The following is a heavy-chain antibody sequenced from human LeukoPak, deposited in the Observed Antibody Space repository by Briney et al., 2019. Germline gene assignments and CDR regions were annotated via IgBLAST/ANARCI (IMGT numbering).Heavy chain of an antibody. Sequence: GGSLRLSCAASGFTFSSYWMSWVRQAPGKGLKWVANIKQDGSEKYYVDSVKGRFTISRDNAKNSLYLQMNSLRAEDTAVYYCARDLTHITMVRGVITPIIDYWGQGTLVTVSS. CDR1: GFTFSSYW. V-gene: IGHV3-7*01. D-gene: IGHD3-10*01. CDR3: ARDLTHITMVRGVITPIIDY. CDR2: IKQDGSEK. J-gene: IGHJ4*02.